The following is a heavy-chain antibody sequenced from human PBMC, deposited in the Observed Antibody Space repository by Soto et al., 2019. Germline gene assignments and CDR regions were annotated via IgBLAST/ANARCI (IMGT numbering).Heavy chain of an antibody. V-gene: IGHV3-7*01. J-gene: IGHJ6*02. D-gene: IGHD5-12*01. CDR3: ARAVSGDV. CDR1: GFTFSSYW. Sequence: GGSLRLSCAASGFTFSSYWISWVRQAPGKGLEWVANIKQDGSEKYYVDSVKGRFTISRDNAKNSLYLQMNSLRAEDTAVYYCARAVSGDVWGQGTTVTVSS. CDR2: IKQDGSEK.